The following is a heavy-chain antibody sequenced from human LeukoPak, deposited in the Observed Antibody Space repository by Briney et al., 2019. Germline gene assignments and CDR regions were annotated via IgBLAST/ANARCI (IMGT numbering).Heavy chain of an antibody. CDR1: GYTFTTYG. CDR3: ARDTGSNFFDA. CDR2: ISTYNAKT. J-gene: IGHJ5*02. V-gene: IGHV1-18*01. D-gene: IGHD1-26*01. Sequence: ASETVSFTASGYTFTTYGIIWVRQAPGQGLEWMGEISTYNAKTKYAQNVHGRVAITTDTSTSNVYMDLRTLTSDDTAVYYCARDTGSNFFDAWGQGTLVTVA.